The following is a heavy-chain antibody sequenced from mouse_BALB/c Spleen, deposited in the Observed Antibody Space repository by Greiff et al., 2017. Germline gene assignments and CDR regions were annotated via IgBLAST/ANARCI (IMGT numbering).Heavy chain of an antibody. Sequence: QVQLQQSGAELAKPGASVKMSCKASGYTFTSYWMHWVKQRPGQGLEWIGYINPSTGYTESNQKFKDKATLTADKSSSTAYMQLSSLTSEDSAVYYCARSTMITAWFAYWGQGTLVTVSA. J-gene: IGHJ3*01. CDR3: ARSTMITAWFAY. V-gene: IGHV1-7*01. CDR2: INPSTGYT. D-gene: IGHD2-4*01. CDR1: GYTFTSYW.